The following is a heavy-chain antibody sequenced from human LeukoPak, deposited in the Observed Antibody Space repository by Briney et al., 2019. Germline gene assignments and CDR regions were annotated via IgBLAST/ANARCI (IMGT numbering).Heavy chain of an antibody. CDR3: ARDQLPPLGGYFDL. J-gene: IGHJ2*01. D-gene: IGHD2-2*01. CDR2: INAGNGNT. V-gene: IGHV1-3*01. CDR1: GYTFTSYA. Sequence: GASVKVSCKASGYTFTSYAMHWVRQAPRQRLEWMGWINAGNGNTKYSQKFQGRVTITRDTSASTAYMELSSLRSEDTAVYYCARDQLPPLGGYFDLWGRGTLVTVSS.